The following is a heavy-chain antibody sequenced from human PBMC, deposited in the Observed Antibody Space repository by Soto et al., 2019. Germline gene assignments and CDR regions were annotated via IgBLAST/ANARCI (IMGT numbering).Heavy chain of an antibody. CDR2: IWYDGSNK. V-gene: IGHV3-33*01. Sequence: GGSLRLSCAASGFTFSSYGMHWVRQAPGKGLEWVAVIWYDGSNKYYADSVKGRFTISRDNSKNTLYLQMNSLRAEDTAVYYCARDLSDAVASFAYWGQGTLVTVSS. CDR3: ARDLSDAVASFAY. J-gene: IGHJ4*02. D-gene: IGHD2-15*01. CDR1: GFTFSSYG.